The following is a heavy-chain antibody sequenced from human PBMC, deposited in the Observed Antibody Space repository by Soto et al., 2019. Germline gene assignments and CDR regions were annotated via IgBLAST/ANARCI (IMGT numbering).Heavy chain of an antibody. CDR2: ISGSGGST. CDR1: GFTFSSYA. V-gene: IGHV3-23*01. D-gene: IGHD2-8*01. CDR3: AKDSEDIVLMVYALDDAFDI. J-gene: IGHJ3*02. Sequence: GGSLRLSCAASGFTFSSYAMSWVRQAPGKGLEWVSAISGSGGSTYYADSVKGRFTISRDNSKNTLYLQMNSLRAEDTAVYYCAKDSEDIVLMVYALDDAFDIWGQGTMVTVS.